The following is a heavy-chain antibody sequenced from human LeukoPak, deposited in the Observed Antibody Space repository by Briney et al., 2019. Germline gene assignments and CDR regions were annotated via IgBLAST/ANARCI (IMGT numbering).Heavy chain of an antibody. V-gene: IGHV3-11*04. D-gene: IGHD5-18*01. CDR1: GFTVSSNY. J-gene: IGHJ4*02. CDR2: ISSSGSTI. CDR3: ARDRQRGYSYGFDY. Sequence: PGGSLRLSCAASGFTVSSNYMSWVRQAPGKGLEWVSYISSSGSTIYYADSVKGRFTISRDNAKNSLYLQMNSLRAEDTAVYYCARDRQRGYSYGFDYWGQGTLVTVSS.